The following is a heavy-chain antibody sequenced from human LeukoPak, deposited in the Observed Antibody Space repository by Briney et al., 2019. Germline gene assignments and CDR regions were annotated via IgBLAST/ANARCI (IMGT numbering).Heavy chain of an antibody. Sequence: SETLSLTCTVSGASITNYFWNWIRQPPGKGLEWIGFIDYSAYSKYNPSLKSRVTISGDPAKNQISLKLTSVTAADTAVYYCARGPWGLDAFDIWGQGTMVTVS. CDR3: ARGPWGLDAFDI. D-gene: IGHD7-27*01. CDR1: GASITNYF. V-gene: IGHV4-59*01. J-gene: IGHJ3*02. CDR2: IDYSAYS.